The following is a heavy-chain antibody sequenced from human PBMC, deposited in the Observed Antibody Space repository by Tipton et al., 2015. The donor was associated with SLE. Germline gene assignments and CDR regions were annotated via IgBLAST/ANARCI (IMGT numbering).Heavy chain of an antibody. CDR1: GGSISETIYY. CDR3: ARLREGYYYYYDMDV. D-gene: IGHD1-26*01. J-gene: IGHJ6*02. V-gene: IGHV4-39*07. CDR2: IYYDGMT. Sequence: TLSLTCTVSGGSISETIYYWGWIRQPPGKGLEWIGSIYYDGMTYPNPSLKSRVTMSVDTSKNQFSLNSRSVTAADMAVYYCARLREGYYYYYDMDVWGQGTTVTVSS.